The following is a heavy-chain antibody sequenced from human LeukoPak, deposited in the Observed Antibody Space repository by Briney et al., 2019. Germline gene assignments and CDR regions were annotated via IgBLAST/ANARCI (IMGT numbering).Heavy chain of an antibody. V-gene: IGHV1-2*02. CDR3: ARAQAYCGGDCYPHYY. Sequence: ASVKVSCKASGYTFTGYYMHWVRQAPGQGLEWMGWINPNSGGTNYAQKFQGRVTITADESTSTAYMELSSLRSEDTAVYYCARAQAYCGGDCYPHYYWGQGTLVTVSS. J-gene: IGHJ4*02. D-gene: IGHD2-21*02. CDR1: GYTFTGYY. CDR2: INPNSGGT.